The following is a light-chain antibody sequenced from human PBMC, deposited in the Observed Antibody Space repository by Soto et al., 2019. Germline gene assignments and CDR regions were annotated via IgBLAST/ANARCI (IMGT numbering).Light chain of an antibody. Sequence: DIVMTQTPLSSPVSLGQPASISCRSSRSLVHSDGNTYLSWLQQRPGQPPRLLIYEISDRFSGVPDRFSGSGAGTDFTLKISRVEAEDVGIYYCMQATQFPHTFGQGTKLEIE. J-gene: IGKJ2*01. CDR1: RSLVHSDGNTY. V-gene: IGKV2-24*01. CDR3: MQATQFPHT. CDR2: EIS.